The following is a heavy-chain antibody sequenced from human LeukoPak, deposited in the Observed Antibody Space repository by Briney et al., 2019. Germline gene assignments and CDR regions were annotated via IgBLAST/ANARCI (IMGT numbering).Heavy chain of an antibody. V-gene: IGHV3-20*04. Sequence: GGSLRLSCAASGFTFDDYGMSWVRQAPGKGLEWVSGINWNGGSTGYADSVKGRFTLSRDNAKNSLYLQMNSLRAEDTALYYCARGVAVAGTLDAFDIWGQGTMVTVSS. CDR3: ARGVAVAGTLDAFDI. D-gene: IGHD6-19*01. CDR2: INWNGGST. J-gene: IGHJ3*02. CDR1: GFTFDDYG.